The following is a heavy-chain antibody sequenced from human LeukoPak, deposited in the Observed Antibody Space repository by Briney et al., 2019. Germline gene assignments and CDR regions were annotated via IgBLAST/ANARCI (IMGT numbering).Heavy chain of an antibody. CDR3: ARATHYYDSSGSRKSDAFDI. CDR1: GYSFTNYW. CDR2: IYPGDSDI. V-gene: IGHV5-51*01. J-gene: IGHJ3*02. D-gene: IGHD3-22*01. Sequence: GESLKISCKSSGYSFTNYWIAWVRQMPGKGLEWMGIIYPGDSDIRYSPSFQGQVTISADKSISSAYLQWSSLKASDTAMYYCARATHYYDSSGSRKSDAFDIWGQGTMVTVSS.